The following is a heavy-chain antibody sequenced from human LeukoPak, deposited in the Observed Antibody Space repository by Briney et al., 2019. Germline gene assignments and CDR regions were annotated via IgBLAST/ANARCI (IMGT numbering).Heavy chain of an antibody. D-gene: IGHD1-26*01. CDR1: GYTFTGYY. CDR3: ARDSTGSYLDY. Sequence: ASVKVSCKASGYTFTGYYLHWVRQAPGQGLEWMGWISPNSGGAHYAQKFQGRVTMTRDTSITTAYMELSRLRSDDTAVFYCARDSTGSYLDYWGRGTLVTVSS. J-gene: IGHJ4*02. V-gene: IGHV1-2*02. CDR2: ISPNSGGA.